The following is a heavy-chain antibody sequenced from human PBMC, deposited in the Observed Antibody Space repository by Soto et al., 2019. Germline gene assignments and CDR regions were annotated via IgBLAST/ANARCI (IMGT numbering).Heavy chain of an antibody. CDR3: AREPNESYYFDY. D-gene: IGHD5-18*01. V-gene: IGHV1-46*01. CDR2: IRPSGGRA. CDR1: GYTFTNYY. J-gene: IGHJ4*02. Sequence: QVHLVQSGAEVKKPGASVKGSCKASGYTFTNYYIHWVRQAPGQGLEWLGIIRPSGGRAEYAQRFQGRVIMTRDTSTSTVYMELTSLTSEDTAVYYCAREPNESYYFDYWGQGTMVTVSS.